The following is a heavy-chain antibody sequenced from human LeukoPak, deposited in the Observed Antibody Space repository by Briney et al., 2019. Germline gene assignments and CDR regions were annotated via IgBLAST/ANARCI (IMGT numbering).Heavy chain of an antibody. CDR1: GGSISSGGYS. Sequence: SETLSLTCAVSGGSISSGGYSWSWIRQPPGKGLEWIGYIYHSGSTYYNPSLKSRVTISVDKSKNQFSLKLSSVTAADTAVYYCASSSWGSVPFGYWGQGTLVTVSS. J-gene: IGHJ4*02. V-gene: IGHV4-30-2*01. CDR2: IYHSGST. CDR3: ASSSWGSVPFGY. D-gene: IGHD6-13*01.